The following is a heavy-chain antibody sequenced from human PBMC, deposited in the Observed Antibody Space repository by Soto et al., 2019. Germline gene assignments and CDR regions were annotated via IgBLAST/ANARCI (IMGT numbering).Heavy chain of an antibody. D-gene: IGHD2-15*01. CDR2: IGFDGSDK. Sequence: PGGSLRLSCAASGFTLSSYGMHWVRQAPGKGLERVAIIGFDGSDKYYTESVKGRFTISRDNYKSTLYLKMTSLRAEYTAVYYCASLYCSASSCYSFCAFDIRGQGTMVTVSS. V-gene: IGHV3-33*01. CDR1: GFTLSSYG. CDR3: ASLYCSASSCYSFCAFDI. J-gene: IGHJ3*02.